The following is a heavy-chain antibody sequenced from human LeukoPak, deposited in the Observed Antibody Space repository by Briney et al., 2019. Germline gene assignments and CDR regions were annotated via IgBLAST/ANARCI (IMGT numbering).Heavy chain of an antibody. J-gene: IGHJ4*02. D-gene: IGHD3-9*01. CDR1: GYTFTSYG. V-gene: IGHV1-18*01. Sequence: ASVNVSSKASGYTFTSYGISWVRQAPGQGVEWMGWISAYNGNTNYAQKLQGRVTMTTDTSTSTAYMELRSLRSDDTAVYYCARVERYFDWSTYDYWGQGTLVTVSS. CDR3: ARVERYFDWSTYDY. CDR2: ISAYNGNT.